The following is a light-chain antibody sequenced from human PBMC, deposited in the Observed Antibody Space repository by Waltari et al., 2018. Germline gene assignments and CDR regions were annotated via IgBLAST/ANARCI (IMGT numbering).Light chain of an antibody. V-gene: IGLV1-40*01. CDR1: SSNIGAGYD. CDR3: QSYDRSLSGVI. CDR2: GNR. J-gene: IGLJ2*01. Sequence: QSVLTQPPSVSGAPGQRVTISCTGSSSNIGAGYDVHWYQQLPGSAPKLLIYGNRNRPAGVPGRVSGSKSGTTVSLAITGRQAEDEADYYCQSYDRSLSGVIFGGGTKLTV.